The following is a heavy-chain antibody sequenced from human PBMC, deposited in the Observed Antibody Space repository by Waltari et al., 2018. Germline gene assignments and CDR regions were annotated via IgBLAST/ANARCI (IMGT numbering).Heavy chain of an antibody. CDR3: VRGPSVDYSHPVPFDL. CDR2: VNRGATI. V-gene: IGHV3-74*01. CDR1: GFDSSNHW. Sequence: EVRLVESGGGLVQPGESLTLSCAASGFDSSNHWISWVRQFPGKGPMWVARVNRGATIGYDDSVGSRFTIFRDSSTNTVSLQMRSLTVEDTALYYCVRGPSVDYSHPVPFDLWGQGTLVTVSS. J-gene: IGHJ4*02. D-gene: IGHD4-4*01.